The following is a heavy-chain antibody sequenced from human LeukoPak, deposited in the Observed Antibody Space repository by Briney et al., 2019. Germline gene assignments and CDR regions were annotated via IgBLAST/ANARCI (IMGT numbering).Heavy chain of an antibody. D-gene: IGHD2-21*02. J-gene: IGHJ4*02. CDR2: IRSKAYGGTT. V-gene: IGHV3-49*04. CDR1: GFTFSSYT. CDR3: TRVVVTAIEFVDY. Sequence: SGGSLRLSCAVSGFTFSSYTMNWVRQAPGKGLEWVGFIRSKAYGGTTEYAASVKGRFTISRDDSKSIAYLQMNSLKTEDTAVYYCTRVVVTAIEFVDYWGQGTLVTVSS.